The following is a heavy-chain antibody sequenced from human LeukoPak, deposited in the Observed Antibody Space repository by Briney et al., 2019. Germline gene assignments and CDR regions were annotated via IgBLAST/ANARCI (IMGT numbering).Heavy chain of an antibody. D-gene: IGHD4-17*01. Sequence: SETLSLTCAVYGGSFSGYYWSWIRQPPGKGLEWIGEINHSGSTNYNPSLKSRVTISVDTSKNQFSLQLNSVTPEDTAVYYCARALTYGDWEARGAFDIWGQGTMVTVSS. CDR3: ARALTYGDWEARGAFDI. CDR1: GGSFSGYY. J-gene: IGHJ3*02. CDR2: INHSGST. V-gene: IGHV4-34*01.